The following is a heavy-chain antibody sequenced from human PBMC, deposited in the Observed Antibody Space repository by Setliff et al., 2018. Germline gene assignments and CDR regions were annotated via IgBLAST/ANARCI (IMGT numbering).Heavy chain of an antibody. Sequence: GASVKVSCKASGGTFSSYAISWVRQAPGQGLEWMGGIIPIFGTANYAQKFQGRVTMTTDTSTSTAYMELRSLRSDDTAVYYCARVEGSWFDPWGQGTLVTVSS. V-gene: IGHV1-69*05. D-gene: IGHD2-15*01. J-gene: IGHJ5*02. CDR1: GGTFSSYA. CDR2: IIPIFGTA. CDR3: ARVEGSWFDP.